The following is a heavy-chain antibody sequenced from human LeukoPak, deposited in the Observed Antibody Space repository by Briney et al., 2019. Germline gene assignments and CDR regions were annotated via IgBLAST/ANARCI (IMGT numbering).Heavy chain of an antibody. CDR1: GFTFSSYAMH. V-gene: IGHV4-39*01. J-gene: IGHJ2*01. CDR3: ARLRYFDWPPRYFDL. CDR2: IYYSGST. Sequence: PGGSLRLSCAASGFTFSSYAMHWVRQPPGKGLEWIGSIYYSGSTYYNPSLKSRVTISVDTSKNQFSLKLSSVTAADTAVYYCARLRYFDWPPRYFDLWGRGTLVTVSS. D-gene: IGHD3-9*01.